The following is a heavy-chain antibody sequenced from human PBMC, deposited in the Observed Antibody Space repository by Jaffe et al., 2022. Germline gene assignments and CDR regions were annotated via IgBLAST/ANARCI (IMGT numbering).Heavy chain of an antibody. CDR2: INSDGSST. J-gene: IGHJ2*01. Sequence: EVQLVESGGGLVQPGGSLRLSCAASGFTFSSYWMHWVRQAPGKGLVWVSRINSDGSSTSYADSVKGRFTISRDNAKNTLYLQMNSLRAEDTAVYYCARGNGYSYEYWYFDLWGRGTLVTVSS. D-gene: IGHD5-18*01. V-gene: IGHV3-74*01. CDR1: GFTFSSYW. CDR3: ARGNGYSYEYWYFDL.